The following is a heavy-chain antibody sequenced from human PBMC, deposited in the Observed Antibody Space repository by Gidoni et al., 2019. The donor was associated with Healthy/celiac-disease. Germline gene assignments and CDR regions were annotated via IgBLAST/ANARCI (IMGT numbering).Heavy chain of an antibody. CDR3: ARDRLELRGHDAFDI. V-gene: IGHV4-59*01. CDR1: GGSISRYY. CDR2: IYYSGST. Sequence: QVQLQESGPGLVKPSETLSLTCTVPGGSISRYYWSWIRQPPGKGLEWIGYIYYSGSTNYNPSLKSRVTISVDTSKNQFSLKLSSVTAADTAVYYCARDRLELRGHDAFDIWGQGTMVTVSS. J-gene: IGHJ3*02. D-gene: IGHD1-7*01.